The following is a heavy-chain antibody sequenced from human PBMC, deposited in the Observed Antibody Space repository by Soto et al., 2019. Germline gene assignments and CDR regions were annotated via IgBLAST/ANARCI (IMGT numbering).Heavy chain of an antibody. V-gene: IGHV1-46*02. D-gene: IGHD2-21*02. J-gene: IGHJ4*02. Sequence: QVQLVQSGAEVRKPGASVKVSCKPSGYTFNTYYLHWLRQAPGQALEWMGVIHPSGGGTTYAQKFLGRVTVTRDTSTTTVFMEWSSLRSDDTAVYYCARGGHIAVVTASFDYWGQGTLVTVSS. CDR3: ARGGHIAVVTASFDY. CDR1: GYTFNTYY. CDR2: IHPSGGGT.